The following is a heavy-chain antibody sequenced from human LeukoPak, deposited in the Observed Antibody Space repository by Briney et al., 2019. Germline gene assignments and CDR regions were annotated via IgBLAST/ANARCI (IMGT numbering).Heavy chain of an antibody. Sequence: PSETLSLTCTASGGSISSYYWSLIRQPPGKGLEWIGYIYYSGSTNYNPSLKSRVTISVDTSKNHFSLKLSSVTAADTAVYYCARYRSSSWNGGAFDIWGQGTMVTVSS. CDR3: ARYRSSSWNGGAFDI. CDR2: IYYSGST. J-gene: IGHJ3*02. CDR1: GGSISSYY. V-gene: IGHV4-59*01. D-gene: IGHD6-13*01.